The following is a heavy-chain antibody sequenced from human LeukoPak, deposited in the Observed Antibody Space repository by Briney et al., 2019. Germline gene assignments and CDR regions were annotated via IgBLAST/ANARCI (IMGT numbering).Heavy chain of an antibody. D-gene: IGHD2-2*01. CDR1: GGSISSYY. J-gene: IGHJ4*02. CDR3: ARGHCSSTSCLDY. V-gene: IGHV4-59*01. Sequence: SETLSLTCTVSGGSISSYYWSWIRQPPGKGLEWIGYIYYSGSTNYNPSLKSRVTISVDTSKNQFSLKLSSVTAADTAVYYCARGHCSSTSCLDYWGQGTLVTVSS. CDR2: IYYSGST.